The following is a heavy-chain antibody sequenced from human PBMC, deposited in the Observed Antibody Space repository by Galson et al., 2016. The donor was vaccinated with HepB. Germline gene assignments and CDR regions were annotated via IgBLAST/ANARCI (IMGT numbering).Heavy chain of an antibody. Sequence: SVKVSCKASGGTFSTYTFTWVRQAPRQGLEWVGGIIPIFGTDTNAQKFQGRVTITADESTSTAYMEMRGLRLEDTALYYCAIGRQQLDRYYHGMDVWGRGTTVTVSS. J-gene: IGHJ6*02. D-gene: IGHD6-13*01. CDR1: GGTFSTYT. V-gene: IGHV1-69*13. CDR3: AIGRQQLDRYYHGMDV. CDR2: IIPIFGTD.